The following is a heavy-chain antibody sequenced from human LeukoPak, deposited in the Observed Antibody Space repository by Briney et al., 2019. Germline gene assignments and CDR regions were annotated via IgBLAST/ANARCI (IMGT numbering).Heavy chain of an antibody. J-gene: IGHJ6*03. Sequence: PGASVKVSCKASGGTFSSYAISWVRQAPGQGLEWMGWINPNSGGTNYAQKFQGRVTMTRDTSISTAYMELSRLRSDDTAVYYCARGVDFDYGAYYYMDVWGKGTTVTVSS. CDR2: INPNSGGT. D-gene: IGHD4-17*01. V-gene: IGHV1-2*02. CDR1: GGTFSSYA. CDR3: ARGVDFDYGAYYYMDV.